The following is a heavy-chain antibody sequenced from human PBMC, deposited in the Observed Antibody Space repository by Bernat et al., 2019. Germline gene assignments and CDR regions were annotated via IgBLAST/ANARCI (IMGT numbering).Heavy chain of an antibody. Sequence: QVLLQESGPGLVKPSQTLSLTCTVSGGSISSSGYYWGWVRQSPGTGLEWIGSIFYSGSTYYNPSLKSRVTISVDTSKNQFSLKLSSVTAADTAVYYCASGGWYDKDYWGQGTLVTVSS. J-gene: IGHJ4*02. CDR1: GGSISSSGYY. V-gene: IGHV4-31*03. D-gene: IGHD6-19*01. CDR3: ASGGWYDKDY. CDR2: IFYSGST.